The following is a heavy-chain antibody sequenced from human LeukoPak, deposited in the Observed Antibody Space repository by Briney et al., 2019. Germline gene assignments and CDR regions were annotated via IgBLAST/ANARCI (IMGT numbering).Heavy chain of an antibody. CDR3: ARETHTWNQLPLDY. V-gene: IGHV3-21*01. Sequence: PVGSLRLSCGASGFTFSSHSMDWVRQAPGKGLEWVSSISNNYNTYYAESVKGRFTISRDNAKNSLYLQMNSLRAEDTAVYYCARETHTWNQLPLDYWGQGTLVTVSS. CDR2: ISNNYNT. J-gene: IGHJ4*02. D-gene: IGHD1-20*01. CDR1: GFTFSSHS.